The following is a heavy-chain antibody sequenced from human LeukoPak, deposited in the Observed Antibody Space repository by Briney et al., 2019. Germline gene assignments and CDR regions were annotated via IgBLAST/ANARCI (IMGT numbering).Heavy chain of an antibody. Sequence: KPGGSLRLSCAASGFTFSSYSMNWVRQAPGKGLEWVSSISSSSSNIYYADSVKGRFTISGDNAKNSLYLQMNSLRAEDTAVYYCARDRDYVSSGWSSYAFDIWGQGTMVTVSS. D-gene: IGHD6-19*01. CDR3: ARDRDYVSSGWSSYAFDI. V-gene: IGHV3-21*01. CDR2: ISSSSSNI. J-gene: IGHJ3*02. CDR1: GFTFSSYS.